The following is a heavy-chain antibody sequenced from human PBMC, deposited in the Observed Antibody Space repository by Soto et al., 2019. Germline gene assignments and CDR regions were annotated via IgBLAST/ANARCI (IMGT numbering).Heavy chain of an antibody. D-gene: IGHD6-13*01. CDR3: ARVAPHFASSWHY. CDR1: GYTFTTSV. V-gene: IGHV1-3*01. J-gene: IGHJ4*02. CDR2: INPGTANT. Sequence: ASVKVSCKTSGYTFTTSVIHWVRQAPGQRLEWMGWINPGTANTKYSQKLQGRVSITRDTSASTAYMELNSLRSEDTAVYYCARVAPHFASSWHYSGQGTLLTISS.